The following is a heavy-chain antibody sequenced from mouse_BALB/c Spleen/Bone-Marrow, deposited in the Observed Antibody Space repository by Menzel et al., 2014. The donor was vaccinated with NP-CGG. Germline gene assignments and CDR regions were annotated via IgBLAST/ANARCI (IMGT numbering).Heavy chain of an antibody. CDR3: AYGNYGYAMDY. Sequence: VQLQQSGAELARPGASVKMSCKASGYTFTSYTMHWVKQRPEQGLEWIGYINPSSGYTNYNQKFKDKATLTADKSSSTAYMQLSSLTSEDSAVYYCAYGNYGYAMDYWGQGTSVTVSS. CDR2: INPSSGYT. J-gene: IGHJ4*01. D-gene: IGHD2-10*02. CDR1: GYTFTSYT. V-gene: IGHV1-4*01.